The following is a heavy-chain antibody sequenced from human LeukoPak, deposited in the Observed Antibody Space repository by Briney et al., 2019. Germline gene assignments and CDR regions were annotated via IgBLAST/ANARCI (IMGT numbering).Heavy chain of an antibody. J-gene: IGHJ4*02. CDR3: ARVRGYSYANEFHFEY. CDR2: IRDSGDST. CDR1: GFIFRNYA. Sequence: PGGSLRLSCTTSGFIFRNYAMTWVRQALGKGLEGVSSIRDSGDSTFYTDSVKGRFTISRDNSKSRLYLQMNLLSADDTALYYCARVRGYSYANEFHFEYWGQGTLVTVSS. V-gene: IGHV3-23*01. D-gene: IGHD5-18*01.